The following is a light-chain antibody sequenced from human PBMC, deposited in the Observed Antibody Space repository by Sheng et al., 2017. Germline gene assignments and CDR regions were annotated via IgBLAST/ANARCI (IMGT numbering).Light chain of an antibody. V-gene: IGKV1-5*03. J-gene: IGKJ1*01. Sequence: DIQMTQSPSTLSASVGDRVTITCRASQSISSWLAWYQQKPGKAPKLLIYKASSLESGVPSRFSGSGSGTEFTLTISSLQPDDFATYYCQQYNSYPWTFGQGPKVE. CDR1: QSISSW. CDR3: QQYNSYPWT. CDR2: KAS.